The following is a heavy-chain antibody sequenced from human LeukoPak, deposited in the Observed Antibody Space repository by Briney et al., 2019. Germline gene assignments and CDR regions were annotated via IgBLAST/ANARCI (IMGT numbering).Heavy chain of an antibody. CDR2: IYTSGRT. D-gene: IGHD1-26*01. V-gene: IGHV4-4*07. CDR3: ASSGSYYAEYFQH. J-gene: IGHJ1*01. Sequence: PSETLSLTCTVSGDSISSYYGSWVRQPAGRGLEWLGRIYTSGRTNYNPSLKSRVTMSVDTSKNQFSLKLSSVTAADTAVYYCASSGSYYAEYFQHWGQGTLVTVSS. CDR1: GDSISSYY.